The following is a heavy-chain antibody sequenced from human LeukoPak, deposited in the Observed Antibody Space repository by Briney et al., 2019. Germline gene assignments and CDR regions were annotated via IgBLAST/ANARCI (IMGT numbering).Heavy chain of an antibody. Sequence: PGGSLRLSCAASGFTFSSYWMSWVRQAPGKGLEWVANIKQDGSEKYYVDSVRGRFTISRDNAKNSLYLQMNSLRAEDTAVYYCARPSLNTGSYFDCWGQGILVSVSS. CDR3: ARPSLNTGSYFDC. CDR1: GFTFSSYW. V-gene: IGHV3-7*01. J-gene: IGHJ4*02. D-gene: IGHD1-26*01. CDR2: IKQDGSEK.